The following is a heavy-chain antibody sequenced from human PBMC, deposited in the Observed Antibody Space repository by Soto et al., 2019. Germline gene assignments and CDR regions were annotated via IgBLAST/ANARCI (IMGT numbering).Heavy chain of an antibody. J-gene: IGHJ6*03. CDR3: ARHIVVVPAALGIYYYYMDV. CDR2: MNPNSGNT. D-gene: IGHD2-2*01. CDR1: GYTFTSYD. V-gene: IGHV1-8*01. Sequence: ASVKVSCKASGYTFTSYDINWVRQATGQGLEWMGWMNPNSGNTGYAQKFQGRVTMTRNTSISTAYMELSSLRSEDTAVYYCARHIVVVPAALGIYYYYMDVWGKGTTVTVSS.